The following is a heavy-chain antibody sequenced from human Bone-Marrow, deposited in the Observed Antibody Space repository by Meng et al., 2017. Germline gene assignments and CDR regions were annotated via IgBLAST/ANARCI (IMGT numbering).Heavy chain of an antibody. CDR3: ARPQPLVLEVYYGMDV. Sequence: GESLKISCAASGFTFSSYAMHWVRQAPGKGLEWVAVISYDGSSKYYADSVKGRFTISRDNSKNTLYVQMNSLRTEDTAVYYCARPQPLVLEVYYGMDVWGQGTMVNVSS. V-gene: IGHV3-30*04. D-gene: IGHD6-13*01. CDR1: GFTFSSYA. CDR2: ISYDGSSK. J-gene: IGHJ6*01.